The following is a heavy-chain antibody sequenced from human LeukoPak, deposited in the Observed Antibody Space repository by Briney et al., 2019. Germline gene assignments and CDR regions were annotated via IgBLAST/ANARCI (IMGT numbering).Heavy chain of an antibody. J-gene: IGHJ4*02. CDR2: MNPNSGNT. CDR3: ARAIRNQLLSDF. Sequence: ASVKVSCKASGYTFTSYDINWVRQATGQGLEWMGWMNPNSGNTGYAQKFRGRVTMTADSSISTAYMELTSLISEDTAVYYCARAIRNQLLSDFWGPGSLVTVSS. D-gene: IGHD2-2*01. V-gene: IGHV1-8*01. CDR1: GYTFTSYD.